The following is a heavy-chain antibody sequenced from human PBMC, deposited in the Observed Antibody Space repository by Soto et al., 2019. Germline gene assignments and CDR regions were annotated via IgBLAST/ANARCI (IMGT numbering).Heavy chain of an antibody. CDR2: IGGYNGNT. Sequence: QVQLVQSGAEVKKPGASVTFSCRTSGYPFSNYGINGVRQAPGQGLEWMGWIGGYNGNTNYAQTVQGRVTMTTDTSTGTVYMELRSLKSDDTAIYYCSRFIMVGGWFDPNYYHGMDVWGQGTTVTVSS. V-gene: IGHV1-18*01. CDR1: GYPFSNYG. D-gene: IGHD6-19*01. CDR3: SRFIMVGGWFDPNYYHGMDV. J-gene: IGHJ6*02.